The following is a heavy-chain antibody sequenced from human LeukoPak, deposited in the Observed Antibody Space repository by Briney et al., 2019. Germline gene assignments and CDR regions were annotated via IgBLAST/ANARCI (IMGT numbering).Heavy chain of an antibody. Sequence: GGSLRLSCAASGFTFSTFWMTWVRQAPGKGLVWVSRINSDGINTSYADSVKGRFTISRDNAKNTLNLQMNSLRAEDTAVYYCARVLRYCSGGNCYSGGLGYMDVWGKGTTVTISS. CDR2: INSDGINT. V-gene: IGHV3-74*01. CDR1: GFTFSTFW. CDR3: ARVLRYCSGGNCYSGGLGYMDV. D-gene: IGHD2-15*01. J-gene: IGHJ6*03.